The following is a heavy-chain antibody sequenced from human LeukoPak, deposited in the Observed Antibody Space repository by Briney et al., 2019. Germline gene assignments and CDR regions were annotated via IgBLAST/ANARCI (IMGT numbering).Heavy chain of an antibody. CDR1: GGTFSSYA. V-gene: IGHV1-69*13. CDR2: IIPIFGTA. Sequence: SMKVSCKASGGTFSSYAISWVRQAPGRGLEWMGGIIPIFGTANYAQKFQGRVTITADESTSTAYMELSSLRSEDTAVYYCATERGGGVDYWGQGTLVTVSS. J-gene: IGHJ4*02. D-gene: IGHD3-10*01. CDR3: ATERGGGVDY.